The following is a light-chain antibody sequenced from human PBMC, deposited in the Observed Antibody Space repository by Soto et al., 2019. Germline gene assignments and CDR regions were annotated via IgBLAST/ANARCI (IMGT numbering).Light chain of an antibody. CDR2: AAS. CDR1: QTIKKNY. V-gene: IGKV3-20*01. Sequence: EIVLTQSPGTLSLSAGEVTTLSCRASQTIKKNYLAWYQQKPVQAPRLLIYAASSRATGIPDRFSGSGSGTDFTLTISRLEPEDIAVFYCQQYAESPITFGQGTRLEIK. J-gene: IGKJ5*01. CDR3: QQYAESPIT.